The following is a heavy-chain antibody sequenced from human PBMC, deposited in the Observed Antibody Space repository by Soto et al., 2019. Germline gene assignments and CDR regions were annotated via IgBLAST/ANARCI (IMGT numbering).Heavy chain of an antibody. CDR1: GFTFSSYG. J-gene: IGHJ5*02. Sequence: GGSLRLSCAASGFTFSSYGMHWVRQAPGKGLEWVAVISYDGSNKYYADSVKGRFTISRDNSKNTLYLQMNSLRAEDTAVYYCAKGEESWGQGTLVTVSS. CDR2: ISYDGSNK. CDR3: AKGEES. V-gene: IGHV3-30*18. D-gene: IGHD1-26*01.